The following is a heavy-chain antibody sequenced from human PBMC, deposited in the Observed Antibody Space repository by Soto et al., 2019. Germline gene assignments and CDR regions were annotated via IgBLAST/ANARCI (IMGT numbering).Heavy chain of an antibody. Sequence: PGGSLRLSCAASGFTFSSYAMSWVRQAPGKGLEWVSAISGSGGSTYYADSVKGRFTISRDNSKNTLYLQMNSLRAEDTAVYYCAKALTDIGRFPHWFDPWGQGTLVTVSS. V-gene: IGHV3-23*01. J-gene: IGHJ5*02. CDR2: ISGSGGST. D-gene: IGHD3-3*01. CDR3: AKALTDIGRFPHWFDP. CDR1: GFTFSSYA.